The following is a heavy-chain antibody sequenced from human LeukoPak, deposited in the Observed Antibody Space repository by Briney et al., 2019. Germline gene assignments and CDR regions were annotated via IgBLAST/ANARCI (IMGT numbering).Heavy chain of an antibody. CDR3: ARAIVVGPFHY. CDR1: GFTSSENW. Sequence: GGSLRLSCAASGFTSSENWMHWARQGPGKGLVWVSRINRDGSSTSYADSVKGRFTISRDNAKNTLYLQMNSLSADDTAVYYCARAIVVGPFHYWGQGTLVTVSS. J-gene: IGHJ4*02. V-gene: IGHV3-74*01. D-gene: IGHD2-2*01. CDR2: INRDGSST.